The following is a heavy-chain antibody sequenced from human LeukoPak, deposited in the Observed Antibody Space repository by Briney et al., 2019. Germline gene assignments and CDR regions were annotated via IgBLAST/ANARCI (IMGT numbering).Heavy chain of an antibody. CDR3: ARKVAYCAGDCYSSLAFDL. J-gene: IGHJ3*01. Sequence: SETLSLTCTVSGASISSGGYYWSWIRQNPGKGLEWIGYISYSGSTHYNPSLESRITISLDTSKKQFSLNLISVTAADTAMYYCARKVAYCAGDCYSSLAFDLWGQGTMVTVSS. D-gene: IGHD2-21*02. V-gene: IGHV4-31*03. CDR2: ISYSGST. CDR1: GASISSGGYY.